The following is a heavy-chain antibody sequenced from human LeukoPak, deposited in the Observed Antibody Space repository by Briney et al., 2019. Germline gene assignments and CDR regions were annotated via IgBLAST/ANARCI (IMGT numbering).Heavy chain of an antibody. J-gene: IGHJ4*02. CDR2: IYYGGST. Sequence: PSETLSLTCTVSGGSVNNYYWNWIRQPPGKGLDWIGYIYYGGSTNYNPSLKSRVTISVDTSKNQFSLKLSSVTAADTAVYYCARGTIRSYTYWGQGTLVTVSS. D-gene: IGHD3-10*01. V-gene: IGHV4-59*02. CDR1: GGSVNNYY. CDR3: ARGTIRSYTY.